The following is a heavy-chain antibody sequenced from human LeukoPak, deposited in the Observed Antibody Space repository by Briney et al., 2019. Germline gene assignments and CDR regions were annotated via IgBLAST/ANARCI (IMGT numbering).Heavy chain of an antibody. CDR3: ARAPMSYDSSGFGGAFDI. Sequence: PGGSLRLSCTASGFTFGDYAMSWVRQAPGKGLEWVAVISYDGTNKYYADSVKGRFTISRDNSKNTMYLQMNSLRAEDTAMYYCARAPMSYDSSGFGGAFDIWGQGTMVTVSS. CDR2: ISYDGTNK. V-gene: IGHV3-30-3*01. CDR1: GFTFGDYA. D-gene: IGHD3-22*01. J-gene: IGHJ3*02.